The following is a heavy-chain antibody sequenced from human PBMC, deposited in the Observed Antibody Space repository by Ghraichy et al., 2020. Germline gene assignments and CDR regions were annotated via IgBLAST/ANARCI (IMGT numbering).Heavy chain of an antibody. V-gene: IGHV3-48*01. D-gene: IGHD3-22*01. Sequence: GRSLRLSCAASGITFRSHSLNWVRQAPGKGLEWISYISASSLTKYYADSVRGRFTISRDDAKESLFLEMNSLTAEDTGIYFCASLKTSYYYDSTDFRFFNFWGRGTLVTVSA. CDR3: ASLKTSYYYDSTDFRFFNF. J-gene: IGHJ2*01. CDR2: ISASSLTK. CDR1: GITFRSHS.